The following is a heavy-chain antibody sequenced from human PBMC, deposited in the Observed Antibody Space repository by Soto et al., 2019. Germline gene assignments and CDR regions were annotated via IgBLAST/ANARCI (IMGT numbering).Heavy chain of an antibody. CDR3: ARYFFDSSGYFDY. V-gene: IGHV1-46*01. CDR2: INPSGGNT. D-gene: IGHD3-22*01. Sequence: ASVKVSCKASGYTFTSYYMHWVRQAPGQGLEWMGIINPSGGNTSYAEKFEGRVTMTRDTSTNAVYMELSSLTSEDTAVYYCARYFFDSSGYFDYWGQGTPVTSPQ. CDR1: GYTFTSYY. J-gene: IGHJ4*02.